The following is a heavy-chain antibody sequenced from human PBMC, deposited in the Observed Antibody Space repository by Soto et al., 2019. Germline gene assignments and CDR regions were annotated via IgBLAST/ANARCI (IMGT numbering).Heavy chain of an antibody. CDR2: INAANGNT. V-gene: IGHV1-3*01. D-gene: IGHD2-15*01. Sequence: QVQLVQSGAEVKKPGASVKVSCKASGYTFTYYAMHWVRQAPGQRLEWMGWINAANGNTIYSQKFQGRVTITRDTSASTADMELSSLRSEDTAVYYCARPRVHCSGDSGYTEYFQHWGQGTLVTVSS. J-gene: IGHJ1*01. CDR3: ARPRVHCSGDSGYTEYFQH. CDR1: GYTFTYYA.